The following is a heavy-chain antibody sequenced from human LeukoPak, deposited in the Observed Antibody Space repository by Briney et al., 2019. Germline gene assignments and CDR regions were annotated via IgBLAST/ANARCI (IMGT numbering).Heavy chain of an antibody. CDR2: ISSSSSYI. J-gene: IGHJ4*02. D-gene: IGHD4-23*01. V-gene: IGHV3-21*01. Sequence: PGGSLRLSCAASGFTFSSYAMSWVRQAPGKGLEWVSSISSSSSYIYYADSVKGRFTISRDNAKNSLYLQMNSLRAEDTAVYYCARDFTDYGGNSGYWGQGTLVTVS. CDR3: ARDFTDYGGNSGY. CDR1: GFTFSSYA.